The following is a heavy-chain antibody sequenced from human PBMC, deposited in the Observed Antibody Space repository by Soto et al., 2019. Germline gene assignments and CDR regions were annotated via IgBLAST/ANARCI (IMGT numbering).Heavy chain of an antibody. D-gene: IGHD1-7*01. Sequence: ASVKVSCKASGYTSTNYGMHWVRQAPGQRLEWMGWINAGSGNTKYSQKFQGRVTITRDTSASTAYMELSSLRSEDTAVYYCARGPGTTGPTNWFDPWGQGTLVTVSS. V-gene: IGHV1-3*01. CDR2: INAGSGNT. CDR1: GYTSTNYG. J-gene: IGHJ5*02. CDR3: ARGPGTTGPTNWFDP.